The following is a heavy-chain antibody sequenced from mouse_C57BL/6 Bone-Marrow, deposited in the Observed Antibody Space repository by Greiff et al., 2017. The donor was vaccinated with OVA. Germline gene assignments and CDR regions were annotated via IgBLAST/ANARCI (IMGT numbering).Heavy chain of an antibody. Sequence: EVKLMESGGGLVKPGGSLKLSCAASRFTFSSYAMSWVRQTPEKRLEWVATISDGGSYTYYPDNVKVRFTISRDNAKNHLYLQMSHLKSEDTAMYYCAIDKGRGTWDYWVQGTTLTVSS. CDR3: AIDKGRGTWDY. CDR1: RFTFSSYA. V-gene: IGHV5-4*01. CDR2: ISDGGSYT. J-gene: IGHJ2*01. D-gene: IGHD4-1*01.